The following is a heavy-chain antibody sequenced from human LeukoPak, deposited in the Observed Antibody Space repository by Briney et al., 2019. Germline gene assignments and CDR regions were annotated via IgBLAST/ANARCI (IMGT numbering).Heavy chain of an antibody. CDR2: IYYSGNT. Sequence: SETLSLTCTVSGGSISSYYWSWIRQPPGKGLEWIGYIYYSGNTNCNPALKSRVTMSVDTSKNQFSLKLSSVTAADTAVYYCARDARGYRYWGQGTLVTVSS. V-gene: IGHV4-59*01. CDR3: ARDARGYRY. CDR1: GGSISSYY. J-gene: IGHJ4*02. D-gene: IGHD3-22*01.